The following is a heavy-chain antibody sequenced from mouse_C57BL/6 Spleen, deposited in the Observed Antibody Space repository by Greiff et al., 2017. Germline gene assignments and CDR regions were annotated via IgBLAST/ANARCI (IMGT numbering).Heavy chain of an antibody. D-gene: IGHD2-2*01. CDR1: GFTFSDYG. CDR3: AREEDGYD. Sequence: EVKLQESGGGLVKPGGSLKLSCAASGFTFSDYGMHWVRQAPEKGLEWVAYISSGSSTIYYAYTVKGRFTISRANAKNTLFLQMNSLRAEDTAMYYCAREEDGYDWGQGTLVTVSA. V-gene: IGHV5-17*01. J-gene: IGHJ3*01. CDR2: ISSGSSTI.